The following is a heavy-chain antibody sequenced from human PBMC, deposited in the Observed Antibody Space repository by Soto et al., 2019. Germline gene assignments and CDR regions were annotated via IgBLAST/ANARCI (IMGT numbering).Heavy chain of an antibody. J-gene: IGHJ4*02. D-gene: IGHD3-10*01. CDR1: GGSISSGGYY. CDR3: ARVRAPMVRGVGFYFDY. Sequence: QVQLQESGPGLVKPSQTLSLTCTVSGGSISSGGYYWSWIRQHPGKGLEWIGYIYYSGSTYYNPSLKSRVTTSVDTSKNQFSLKLSSVTAADTAVYYCARVRAPMVRGVGFYFDYWGQGTLVTVSS. CDR2: IYYSGST. V-gene: IGHV4-31*03.